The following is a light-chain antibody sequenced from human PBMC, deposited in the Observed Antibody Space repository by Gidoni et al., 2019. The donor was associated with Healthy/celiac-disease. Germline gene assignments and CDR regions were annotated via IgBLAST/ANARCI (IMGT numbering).Light chain of an antibody. J-gene: IGLJ2*01. Sequence: SYVLTQPPSVSVAPGKTARITCGGNNIGSKSVHWYQPKPGQAPVLVIYSASDRPSGIPERFSGSNSGNTATLTISRVEAGDEADYYCQVWDSSSDHPVFGGGTKLTVL. CDR1: NIGSKS. V-gene: IGLV3-21*04. CDR3: QVWDSSSDHPV. CDR2: SAS.